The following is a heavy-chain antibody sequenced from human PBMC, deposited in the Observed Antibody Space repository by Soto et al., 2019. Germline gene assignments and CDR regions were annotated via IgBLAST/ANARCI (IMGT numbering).Heavy chain of an antibody. D-gene: IGHD6-13*01. CDR2: IYSGGST. J-gene: IGHJ6*02. Sequence: EVQLVESGGGLVQPGGSLRLSCAASGFTVSSNYMSWVRQAPGKGLEWVSVIYSGGSTYYADSVKGRFTISRDNSKNTLYLQMNSLRAEDTAVYYCASCSISWYSYYYGMDVWGQGTTVTVSS. CDR3: ASCSISWYSYYYGMDV. V-gene: IGHV3-66*01. CDR1: GFTVSSNY.